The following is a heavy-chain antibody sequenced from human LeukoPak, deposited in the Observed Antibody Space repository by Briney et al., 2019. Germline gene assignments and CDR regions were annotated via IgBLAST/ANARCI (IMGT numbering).Heavy chain of an antibody. J-gene: IGHJ4*02. CDR3: ARVREMPTIASFDY. V-gene: IGHV1-18*01. CDR2: ISAYNGNT. D-gene: IGHD5-24*01. Sequence: RASVKVSCKASGYTFTSYGISWVRQAPGQGLEWMGWISAYNGNTNYAQKLQGRVTMTTDTSTSTAYMELRSLRSDDTAVYYCARVREMPTIASFDYWGQGTLVTVSS. CDR1: GYTFTSYG.